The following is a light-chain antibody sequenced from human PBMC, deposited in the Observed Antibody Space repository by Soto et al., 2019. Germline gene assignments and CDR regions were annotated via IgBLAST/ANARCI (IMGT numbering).Light chain of an antibody. CDR1: QFIRTD. CDR2: AGS. V-gene: IGKV1-6*01. Sequence: AIQVTQSPSSLSASVGDRVTITCRASQFIRTDLAWYQQKPGEAPKLLVYAGSTLHSGVPSRFSGSGSDTDFTLTISSLQPEDFATYYCLQDYNYPYTFGQGTVLEIK. J-gene: IGKJ2*01. CDR3: LQDYNYPYT.